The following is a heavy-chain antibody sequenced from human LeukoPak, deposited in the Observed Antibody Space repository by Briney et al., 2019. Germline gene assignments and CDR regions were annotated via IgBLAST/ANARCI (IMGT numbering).Heavy chain of an antibody. J-gene: IGHJ3*02. CDR2: INPSGGST. CDR3: ARGDGRYCSSTSCYKAFDI. Sequence: ASVKVSCKASGYTFTGYYMHWVRQAPGQGLEWMGIINPSGGSTSYAQKFQGRVTMTRDTSTSTVYMELSSLRSEDTAVYYCARGDGRYCSSTSCYKAFDIWGQGTMVTVSS. V-gene: IGHV1-46*01. CDR1: GYTFTGYY. D-gene: IGHD2-2*02.